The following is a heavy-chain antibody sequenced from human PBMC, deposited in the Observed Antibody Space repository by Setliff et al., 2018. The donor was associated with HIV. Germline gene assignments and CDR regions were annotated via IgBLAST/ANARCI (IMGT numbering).Heavy chain of an antibody. V-gene: IGHV4-39*07. D-gene: IGHD3-10*01. Sequence: SETLSLTCTVSGGSISSSSYYGGWIRQPTGKGLEWIGSIYYSGSTYYTPSLKSRDTISVDTSKNQFSLKLSSVTAADTAVYYCARAIRLLSRGSGSHHAFDIWGQVTRVTVSS. J-gene: IGHJ3*02. CDR3: ARAIRLLSRGSGSHHAFDI. CDR1: GGSISSSSYY. CDR2: IYYSGST.